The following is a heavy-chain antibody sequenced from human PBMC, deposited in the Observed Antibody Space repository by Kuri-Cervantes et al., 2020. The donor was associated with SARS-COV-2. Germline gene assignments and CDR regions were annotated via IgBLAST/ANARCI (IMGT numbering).Heavy chain of an antibody. CDR2: ISGSGGST. Sequence: GESLKISCAASGFTFSSYAMSWVRQAPGKGLEWVSAISGSGGSTYYADSVKGRFTISRDNSKNTAYLQMNSLKTEDTAVYYCTTTYYYDSSGYPAFDYWGQGTLVTVSS. D-gene: IGHD3-22*01. V-gene: IGHV3-23*01. CDR3: TTTYYYDSSGYPAFDY. CDR1: GFTFSSYA. J-gene: IGHJ4*02.